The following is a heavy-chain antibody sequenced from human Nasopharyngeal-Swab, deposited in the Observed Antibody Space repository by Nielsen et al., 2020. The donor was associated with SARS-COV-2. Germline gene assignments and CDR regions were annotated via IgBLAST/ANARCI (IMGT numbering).Heavy chain of an antibody. CDR1: GGPISSYY. V-gene: IGHV4-4*07. CDR2: IYTSGST. J-gene: IGHJ4*02. CDR3: ARGGLVEMATKEGFDY. Sequence: SETLSLTCTVSGGPISSYYWSWIRQPAGKGLEWIGRIYTSGSTNYNPSLKSRVTMSVDTPKNQFSLKLSSVTAADTAVYYCARGGLVEMATKEGFDYWGQGTLVTVSS. D-gene: IGHD5-24*01.